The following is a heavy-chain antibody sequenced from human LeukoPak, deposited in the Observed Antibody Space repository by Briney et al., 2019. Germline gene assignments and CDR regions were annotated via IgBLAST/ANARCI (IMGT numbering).Heavy chain of an antibody. J-gene: IGHJ4*02. Sequence: GGFLRLSCAASGFTFSDSAVHWVRQASGKGLEWVGRIRSKANSYATAYAASVKGRFTISRDDSKNTAYLQMNSLKTEDTAVYYCTRGHGTVTHDYWGQGTLVTVSS. CDR2: IRSKANSYAT. D-gene: IGHD1-14*01. V-gene: IGHV3-73*01. CDR1: GFTFSDSA. CDR3: TRGHGTVTHDY.